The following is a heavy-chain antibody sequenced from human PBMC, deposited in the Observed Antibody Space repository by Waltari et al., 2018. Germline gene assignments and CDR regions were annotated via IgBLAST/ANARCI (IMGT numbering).Heavy chain of an antibody. CDR1: GGSISSGSYY. CDR3: ARAVTNYYDSSGYYF. Sequence: QVQLQESGPGLVKPSQTLSLTCTVSGGSISSGSYYWSWIRQPAGKGLEWIGRIYTRGSTNHTPSLKSRVTISVDTSKNQFSLKLSSVTAADTAVYYCARAVTNYYDSSGYYFWGQGTLVTVSS. J-gene: IGHJ4*02. V-gene: IGHV4-61*02. D-gene: IGHD3-22*01. CDR2: IYTRGST.